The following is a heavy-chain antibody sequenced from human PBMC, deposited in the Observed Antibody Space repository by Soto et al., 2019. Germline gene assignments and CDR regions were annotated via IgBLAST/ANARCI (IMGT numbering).Heavy chain of an antibody. CDR3: VRAYQWPY. Sequence: QVQLVQSGAEVKKPGASVKVSCKVSGYTFTRYPMHWVRQAPGQRLEWMGWINPGNGDTNYSQRFQGRVTITRDTSASTAYMELSSLRSEDTAVYYCVRAYQWPYWGQGTLVTVSS. J-gene: IGHJ4*02. CDR1: GYTFTRYP. D-gene: IGHD6-19*01. CDR2: INPGNGDT. V-gene: IGHV1-3*01.